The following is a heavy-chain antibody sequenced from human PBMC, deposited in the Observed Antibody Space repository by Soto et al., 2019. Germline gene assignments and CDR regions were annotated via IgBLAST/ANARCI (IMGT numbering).Heavy chain of an antibody. CDR1: RKTYYIDI. V-gene: IGHV3-21*01. CDR2: ISHHSYYI. Sequence: RAYSRKTYYIDIRLWVRKDPGKGLDWVVSISHHSYYIYHADSVKGRFTGSRDNAKNSLFLEMTILRDEDTAVYYCARGGSAERQTDGDSYHYYLMDFLVQGTKVTV. J-gene: IGHJ6*02. CDR3: ARGGSAERQTDGDSYHYYLMDF. D-gene: IGHD3-22*01.